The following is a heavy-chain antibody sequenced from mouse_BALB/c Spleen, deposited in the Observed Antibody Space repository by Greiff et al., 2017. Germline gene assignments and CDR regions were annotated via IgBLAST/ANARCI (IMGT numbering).Heavy chain of an antibody. Sequence: VQLQQSGPGLVAPSQTLSITCTASGFSLTDYGVSWIRQPPGKGLEWLGVIWGGGSTYYNSALKSRLSISKDNSKSQVFLKMNSLQTDDTAMYYCAREWIYDGSWLAYWGQGTLVTVSA. CDR2: IWGGGST. CDR1: GFSLTDYG. V-gene: IGHV2-6-5*01. J-gene: IGHJ3*01. CDR3: AREWIYDGSWLAY. D-gene: IGHD2-3*01.